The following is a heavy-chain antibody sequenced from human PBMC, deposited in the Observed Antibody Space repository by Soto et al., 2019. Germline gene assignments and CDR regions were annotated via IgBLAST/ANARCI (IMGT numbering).Heavy chain of an antibody. J-gene: IGHJ6*03. CDR1: GDSVSSNTAA. CDR3: ARDPESGYSNYYYYMDV. CDR2: TYFRSRWYN. D-gene: IGHD5-12*01. V-gene: IGHV6-1*01. Sequence: PSQTLSLTCAISGDSVSSNTAAWHWIRQSPSRGLEWLGRTYFRSRWYNDYAVSVKSRITINADTSKNQFSLHLNSVSPEDAAVYYCARDPESGYSNYYYYMDVWGKGTTVTVSS.